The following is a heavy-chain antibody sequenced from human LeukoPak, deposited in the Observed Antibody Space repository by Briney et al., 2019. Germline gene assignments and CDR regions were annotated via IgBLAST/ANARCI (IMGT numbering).Heavy chain of an antibody. CDR2: IKTNSGGT. V-gene: IGHV1-2*05. CDR1: GYTFTGYY. J-gene: IGHJ4*02. CDR3: ARDNGYGDLDY. Sequence: AXVKVSCKASGYTFTGYYMHWVRQAPGQGLEWMGRIKTNSGGTNYAQKLKGRVTMSRDTSISTAYMELSSLRSDDTVVYYCARDNGYGDLDYWGQGTLVTVSS. D-gene: IGHD4-17*01.